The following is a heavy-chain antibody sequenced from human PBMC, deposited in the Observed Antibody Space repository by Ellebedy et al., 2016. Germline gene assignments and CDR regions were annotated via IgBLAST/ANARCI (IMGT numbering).Heavy chain of an antibody. Sequence: ASVKVSCKASGYTFTTYGFTWVRQAPGQGLEWLGWISAYNGDTNYAQTLQGRVTMTTDTSTNTAYMELKSLISNDTAVYYCARGNAVPGPEPLDYWGQGTLVAVSS. J-gene: IGHJ4*02. CDR1: GYTFTTYG. V-gene: IGHV1-18*01. CDR2: ISAYNGDT. D-gene: IGHD6-19*01. CDR3: ARGNAVPGPEPLDY.